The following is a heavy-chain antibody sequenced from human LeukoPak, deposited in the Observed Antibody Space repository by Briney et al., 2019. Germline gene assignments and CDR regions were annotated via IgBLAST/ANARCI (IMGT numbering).Heavy chain of an antibody. J-gene: IGHJ4*02. D-gene: IGHD6-19*01. Sequence: PGGSLRLSCAASGFTFSSYSMKWVRQAPGKGLQWVSSISSSGAYIFYADSVQGRFTISRDNAKNSLYLQMNSLRAEDTAVYYCTRDGESSGWYSACWGQGTLVTVSS. V-gene: IGHV3-21*01. CDR1: GFTFSSYS. CDR3: TRDGESSGWYSAC. CDR2: ISSSGAYI.